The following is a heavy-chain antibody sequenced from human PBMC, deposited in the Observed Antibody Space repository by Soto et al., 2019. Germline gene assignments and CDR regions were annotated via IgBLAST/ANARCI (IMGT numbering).Heavy chain of an antibody. CDR2: IIPIFCTE. J-gene: IGHJ6*02. D-gene: IGHD3-3*01. CDR1: GGTFSSYA. V-gene: IGHV1-69*13. Sequence: GASMKVPCTPSGGTFSSYAISWVRQAPGQGLEWMGGIIPIFCTENYAQKFKGRVTITADESRSTAYMELSSLRSEETAVYYCARAEFTYDFPDRGMDVWGQGTTVTVSS. CDR3: ARAEFTYDFPDRGMDV.